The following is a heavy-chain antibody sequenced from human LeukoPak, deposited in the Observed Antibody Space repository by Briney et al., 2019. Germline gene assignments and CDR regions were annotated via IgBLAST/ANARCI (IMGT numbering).Heavy chain of an antibody. Sequence: GGSLRLSCAASGFTFSSYAMSWVRQAPGKGLEWVSAISGSGGSTYYADSVKGRFTISRDNSKNTLYLQMNSLRAEDTAVYYCAKAAPYIVVVVARAYYFDYWGQGTLVTVSS. D-gene: IGHD2-15*01. V-gene: IGHV3-23*01. CDR1: GFTFSSYA. J-gene: IGHJ4*02. CDR3: AKAAPYIVVVVARAYYFDY. CDR2: ISGSGGST.